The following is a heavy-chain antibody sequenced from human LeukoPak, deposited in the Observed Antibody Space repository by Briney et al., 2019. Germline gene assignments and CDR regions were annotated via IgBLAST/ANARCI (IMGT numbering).Heavy chain of an antibody. CDR2: IYSGGST. Sequence: GGSLRLSCAASGFTFSNFWMSWVRQAPGKGLEWVSVIYSGGSTYYADSVKGRFTISRHNSKNTLYLQMNSLRAEDTAVYYCAADGSGSYYYGMDVWGQGTTVTVSS. J-gene: IGHJ6*02. V-gene: IGHV3-53*04. CDR1: GFTFSNFW. CDR3: AADGSGSYYYGMDV. D-gene: IGHD3-10*01.